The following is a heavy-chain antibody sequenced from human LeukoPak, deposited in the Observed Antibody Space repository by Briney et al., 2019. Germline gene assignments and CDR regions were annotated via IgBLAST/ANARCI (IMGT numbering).Heavy chain of an antibody. D-gene: IGHD5-12*01. V-gene: IGHV1-18*01. CDR3: ARSERGYSGYVFYFDY. J-gene: IGHJ4*02. Sequence: ASVKVSCKASGYTFTSYGISWVRQAPGQGLEWMGWISAYNGNTNYAQKLQGGVTMTTDTSTSTAYMELRSLRSDDTAVYYCARSERGYSGYVFYFDYWGQGTLVTVSS. CDR1: GYTFTSYG. CDR2: ISAYNGNT.